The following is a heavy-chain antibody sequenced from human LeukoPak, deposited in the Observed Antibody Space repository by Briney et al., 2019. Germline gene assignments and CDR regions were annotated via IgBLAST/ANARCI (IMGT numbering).Heavy chain of an antibody. CDR2: INHSGST. V-gene: IGHV4-34*01. Sequence: SETLSLTCPVYGGSFGGYYWSWIRQPPGKGLEWIGEINHSGSTNYNPSLKSRVTISVDTPKNQFSLKLSSVTAADTAVYYCARLGNCSGGSCYNASNDAFDIWGQGTMVTVSS. D-gene: IGHD2-15*01. J-gene: IGHJ3*02. CDR1: GGSFGGYY. CDR3: ARLGNCSGGSCYNASNDAFDI.